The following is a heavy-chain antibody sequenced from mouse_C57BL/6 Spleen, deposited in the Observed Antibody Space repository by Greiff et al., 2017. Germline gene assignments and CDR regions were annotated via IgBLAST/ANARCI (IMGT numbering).Heavy chain of an antibody. CDR3: ERDGNYGYFEV. V-gene: IGHV7-1*01. J-gene: IGHJ1*03. CDR1: GFTFSDFY. Sequence: EVQGVESGGGLVQSGRSLRLSCATSGFTFSDFYMEWVRQAPGKGLEWIAASRNKANDYTTEYSASVKGRFIVSRDTSQSILYLQMNDLRAEDNASDNCERDGNYGYFEVWGTGTTVTVAS. CDR2: SRNKANDYTT.